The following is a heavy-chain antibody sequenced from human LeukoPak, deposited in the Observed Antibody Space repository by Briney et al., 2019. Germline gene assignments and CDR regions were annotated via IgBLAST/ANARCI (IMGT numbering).Heavy chain of an antibody. CDR1: GYTFTSYA. CDR2: INTNTGNP. CDR3: CEGIAAAGTGWFDP. J-gene: IGHJ5*02. Sequence: ASVKVSCKASGYTFTSYAMNWVRQAPGQGREWMGWINTNTGNPTYAQGFTGRFVFSLDTPVSTTYLQISSLKAEDTAVYYCCEGIAAAGTGWFDPWGQGTLVTVSS. V-gene: IGHV7-4-1*02. D-gene: IGHD6-13*01.